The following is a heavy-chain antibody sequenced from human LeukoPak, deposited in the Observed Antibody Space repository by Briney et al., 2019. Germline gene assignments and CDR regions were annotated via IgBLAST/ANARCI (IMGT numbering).Heavy chain of an antibody. CDR3: ARDIYDILTAYYPGGFDH. J-gene: IGHJ4*02. CDR1: GGSISSSSYY. D-gene: IGHD3-9*01. V-gene: IGHV3-11*04. Sequence: LSLTCTVSGGSISSSSYYWGWIRQAPGKGLEWVSYISSSSSTIYYADSVKGRFTISRDNAKNSLYLQMNSLRAEDTAVYYCARDIYDILTAYYPGGFDHWGQGTLVTVSS. CDR2: ISSSSSTI.